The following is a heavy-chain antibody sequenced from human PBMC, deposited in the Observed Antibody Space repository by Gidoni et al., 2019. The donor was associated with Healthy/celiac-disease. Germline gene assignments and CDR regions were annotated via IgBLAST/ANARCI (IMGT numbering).Heavy chain of an antibody. D-gene: IGHD4-17*01. V-gene: IGHV4-30-4*01. CDR2: IYYSGRT. CDR3: ARAPMSTVTLDY. Sequence: QLQLQESGPGLVKPSQTLSLTCTVYGGSISSGDYYGSWILKPPGKGLEWIGYIYYSGRTYYNPSLKSRVTISVDTSKNQFSLKLSSVTAADTAVYYCARAPMSTVTLDYWGQGTLVTVSS. J-gene: IGHJ4*02. CDR1: GGSISSGDYY.